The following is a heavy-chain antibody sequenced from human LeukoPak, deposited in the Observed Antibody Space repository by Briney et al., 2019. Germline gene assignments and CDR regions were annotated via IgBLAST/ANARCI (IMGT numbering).Heavy chain of an antibody. Sequence: GGSLRLSCAASGFTFTTYWMTWVRQAPGKGLEWVANINQDGTEKYYVDSVKGRFTISRDNAKNSLYLQMNSLRAEDTAVYYCARELGDFWGQGTMVTVSS. CDR2: INQDGTEK. D-gene: IGHD1-26*01. J-gene: IGHJ3*01. V-gene: IGHV3-7*01. CDR1: GFTFTTYW. CDR3: ARELGDF.